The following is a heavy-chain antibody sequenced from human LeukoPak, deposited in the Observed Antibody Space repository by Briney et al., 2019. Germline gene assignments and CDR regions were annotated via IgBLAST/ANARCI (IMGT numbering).Heavy chain of an antibody. CDR3: ARDYAVGESFDI. Sequence: GGSLRLSCAASGFTFSSYWMHWVRQVPGEGLVWVARITSDGSSTSYADSVKGRFTISRDNAKNTLYLQMNSLRAEDTAVYYCARDYAVGESFDIWGQGTLVTVSS. V-gene: IGHV3-74*01. CDR2: ITSDGSST. J-gene: IGHJ3*02. D-gene: IGHD3-16*01. CDR1: GFTFSSYW.